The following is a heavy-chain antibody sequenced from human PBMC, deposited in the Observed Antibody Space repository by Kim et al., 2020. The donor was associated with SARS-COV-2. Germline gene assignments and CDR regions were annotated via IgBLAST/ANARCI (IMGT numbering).Heavy chain of an antibody. Sequence: SVKVSCKASGGTFSSYAISWVRQAPGQGLEWMGGIIPIFGTANYAQKFQGRVTITADESTSTAYMELSSLRSEDTAVYYCARMTHGYDILTGFGAFDIWGQGTMVTVSS. J-gene: IGHJ3*02. V-gene: IGHV1-69*13. CDR3: ARMTHGYDILTGFGAFDI. CDR1: GGTFSSYA. CDR2: IIPIFGTA. D-gene: IGHD3-9*01.